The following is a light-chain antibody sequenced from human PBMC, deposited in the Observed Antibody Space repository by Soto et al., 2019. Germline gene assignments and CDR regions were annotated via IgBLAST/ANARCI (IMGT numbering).Light chain of an antibody. Sequence: QSALTQPRSVSGSPGQSVTISCTGTSSDVGGYNYVSWYQQHPGKAPKVMIYDVSKRPSGVPDRFSGSKSGSTASLTISGLQAEDEADYYCCSYAGSPYVFGTGTKVTVL. V-gene: IGLV2-11*01. CDR1: SSDVGGYNY. J-gene: IGLJ1*01. CDR3: CSYAGSPYV. CDR2: DVS.